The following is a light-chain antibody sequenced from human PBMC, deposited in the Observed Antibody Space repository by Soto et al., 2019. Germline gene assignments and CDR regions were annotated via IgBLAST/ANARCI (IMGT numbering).Light chain of an antibody. CDR2: GAS. J-gene: IGKJ1*01. V-gene: IGKV3D-15*01. Sequence: EVVLTQSPDTLSLSPGEVASLSFRASQSVHTFLAWYQQKPGQPPRLLIYGASTRAPGVPARFSGSGSGTEFTLTINSLQSEDFAVYYCQQYGSAPRTFGQGTKVDIK. CDR1: QSVHTF. CDR3: QQYGSAPRT.